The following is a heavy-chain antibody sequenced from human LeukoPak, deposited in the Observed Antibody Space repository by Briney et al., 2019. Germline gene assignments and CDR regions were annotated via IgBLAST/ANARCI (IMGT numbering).Heavy chain of an antibody. Sequence: SETLSLTCAVYGGSFSGYYWSWIRQPPGKGLEWIGSIYYSGSTYYNPSLKSRVTISVDTSKNQFSLKLSSVTAADTAVYYCARRVRFYYFDYWGQGTLVTVSS. D-gene: IGHD3-10*01. CDR2: IYYSGST. J-gene: IGHJ4*02. CDR1: GGSFSGYY. CDR3: ARRVRFYYFDY. V-gene: IGHV4-34*01.